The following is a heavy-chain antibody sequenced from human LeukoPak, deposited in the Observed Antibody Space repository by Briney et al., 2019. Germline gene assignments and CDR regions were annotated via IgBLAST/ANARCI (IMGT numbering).Heavy chain of an antibody. J-gene: IGHJ4*02. CDR3: ARGLTSGYSSRWCEDY. D-gene: IGHD6-13*01. CDR1: GYSISSAYY. CDR2: IYHSGST. V-gene: IGHV4-38-2*02. Sequence: SETLSLTCTVSGYSISSAYYWGWIRQPPGKGLEWIGSIYHSGSTYYNPSLKSRVTISVDTSKNRFSLKLSSVTAADTAVYYCARGLTSGYSSRWCEDYWGQGTLVTVSS.